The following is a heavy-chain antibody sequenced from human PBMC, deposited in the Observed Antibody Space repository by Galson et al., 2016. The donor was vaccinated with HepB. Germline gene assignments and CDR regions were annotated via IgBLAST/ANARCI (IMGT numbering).Heavy chain of an antibody. J-gene: IGHJ4*02. CDR1: GFSLSTSGVG. D-gene: IGHD6-13*01. CDR3: AAYGSSWHY. V-gene: IGHV2-5*02. CDR2: IYWDDDK. Sequence: PALVKPTQTLTLTCTFSGFSLSTSGVGVGWIRQPPGKALEWLALIYWDDDKRYSPSLKSRLTITKDTSKNQVVLTMTNMDPVDTATYYCAAYGSSWHYWGQGTLVTVSS.